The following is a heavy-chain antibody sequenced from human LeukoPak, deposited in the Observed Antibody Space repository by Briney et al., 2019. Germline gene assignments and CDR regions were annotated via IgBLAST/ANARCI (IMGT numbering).Heavy chain of an antibody. V-gene: IGHV3-66*01. Sequence: PGGSLRLFCAASGFTFTNYWMSWVRQAPGKGLEWVSFIYFGDVTYYADCVRDRFIISRDTSKNTLYLQMNSLRAEDTAVYHCGRGDYHNYDMDVWGKGTTVTISS. J-gene: IGHJ6*03. D-gene: IGHD5-24*01. CDR3: GRGDYHNYDMDV. CDR1: GFTFTNYW. CDR2: IYFGDVT.